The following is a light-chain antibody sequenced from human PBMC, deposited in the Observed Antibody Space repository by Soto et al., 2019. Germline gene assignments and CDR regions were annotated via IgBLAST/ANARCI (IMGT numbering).Light chain of an antibody. V-gene: IGLV1-40*01. CDR2: GNS. CDR1: SSNVGAGYD. J-gene: IGLJ2*01. CDR3: QSYDSSLSGSV. Sequence: QSVLTQPPSVSGAPGQRVTISCTGSSSNVGAGYDVHWYQQSPGTAPKLLIYGNSNRPSGVPDRFSGSKSGTSASLAITGLQAEDEADYYCQSYDSSLSGSVFGGGTKLTVL.